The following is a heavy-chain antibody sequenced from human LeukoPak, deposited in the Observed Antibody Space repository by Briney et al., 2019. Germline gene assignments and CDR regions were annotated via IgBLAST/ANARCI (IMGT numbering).Heavy chain of an antibody. CDR1: GFTFSSYG. J-gene: IGHJ4*02. D-gene: IGHD3-10*01. Sequence: GGSLRLSCAASGFTFSSYGMHWVRQAPGKGLEWVAVISYDGSNKYYADSVKGRFTISRDNSKNTLYLQMNSLRAEDTAVYYCARSYDYYGSGSYDVWGQGTLVTVSS. CDR3: ARSYDYYGSGSYDV. CDR2: ISYDGSNK. V-gene: IGHV3-30*03.